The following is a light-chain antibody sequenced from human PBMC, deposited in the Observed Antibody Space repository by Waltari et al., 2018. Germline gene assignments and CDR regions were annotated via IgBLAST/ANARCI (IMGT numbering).Light chain of an antibody. CDR2: DAS. J-gene: IGKJ5*01. CDR1: QSVSSS. V-gene: IGKV3-11*01. CDR3: QQRSKWPIT. Sequence: EIVLTQSPATLSLSPGERATLSCRASQSVSSSLGWYQQRPGQAPRLLIYDASSRATGIPARFSGSESGTDFTLTISSLEPEDFAVYYCQQRSKWPITFGQGTRLEIK.